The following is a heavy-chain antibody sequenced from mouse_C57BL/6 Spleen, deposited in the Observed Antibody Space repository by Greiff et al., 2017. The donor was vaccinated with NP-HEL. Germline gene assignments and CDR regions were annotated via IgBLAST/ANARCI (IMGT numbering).Heavy chain of an antibody. Sequence: VQLQQPGAELVMPGASVKLSCKASGYTFTSYWMHWVKQRPGQGLEWIGEIDPSDSYTNYNQKVKGKFTLTGDKSYSNAYMQLSSLTSEDSAVYDCARFGYDYDYAMDYWGQGTSVTVSS. D-gene: IGHD2-4*01. J-gene: IGHJ4*01. CDR1: GYTFTSYW. V-gene: IGHV1-69*01. CDR2: IDPSDSYT. CDR3: ARFGYDYDYAMDY.